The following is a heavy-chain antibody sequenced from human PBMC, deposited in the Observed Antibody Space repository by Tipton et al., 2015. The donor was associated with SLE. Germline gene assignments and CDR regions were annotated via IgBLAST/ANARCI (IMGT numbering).Heavy chain of an antibody. D-gene: IGHD3-22*01. CDR3: AKARGYYDSSGPTGYFDY. CDR1: GFTFSSYS. V-gene: IGHV3-21*01. J-gene: IGHJ4*02. CDR2: ISSSSSYI. Sequence: SLRLSCAASGFTFSSYSMNWVRQAPGKGLEWVSFISSSSSYIYYADSVKGRFTISRDNSKNTLYLQMNSLRAEDTAVYYCAKARGYYDSSGPTGYFDYWGQATLVTLSS.